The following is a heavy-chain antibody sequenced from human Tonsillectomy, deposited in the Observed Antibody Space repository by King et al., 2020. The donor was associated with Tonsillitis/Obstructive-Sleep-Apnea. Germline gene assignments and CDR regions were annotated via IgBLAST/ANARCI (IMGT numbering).Heavy chain of an antibody. J-gene: IGHJ3*02. V-gene: IGHV4-59*01. D-gene: IGHD1-26*01. CDR1: GGSISSYY. CDR2: IDYSGST. Sequence: QLQESGPGLVKPSETLSLSCTVSGGSISSYYWSWIRQPPGKGLEWIGYIDYSGSTNYNPSLKSRVTMSVDTSKSQFSLKLSSVTAADTAVYYCVREDPGMDAFDIWGQGTMVTVSS. CDR3: VREDPGMDAFDI.